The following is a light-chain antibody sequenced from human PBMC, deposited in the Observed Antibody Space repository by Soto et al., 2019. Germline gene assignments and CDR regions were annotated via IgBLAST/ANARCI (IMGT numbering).Light chain of an antibody. CDR2: GAS. CDR1: QSVSSSY. V-gene: IGKV3-20*01. CDR3: QQYGSSPPIT. J-gene: IGKJ5*01. Sequence: EIVLTQSPGTLSLSPGERATLSCRASQSVSSSYLDWYQQKPGQAPRLLIYGASSRATGIPDRFSGSGSGTDFTLTISRLEPEDFAVYYWQQYGSSPPITFGHGTRLEIK.